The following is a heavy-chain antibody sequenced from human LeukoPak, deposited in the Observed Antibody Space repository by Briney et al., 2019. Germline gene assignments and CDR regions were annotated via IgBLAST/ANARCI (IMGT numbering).Heavy chain of an antibody. CDR1: GFTFSSYS. J-gene: IGHJ4*02. V-gene: IGHV3-21*01. CDR3: ARDGAGSPFDY. Sequence: GGSLRLSCAASGFTFSSYSMNWVRQAPGKGLEWVSSISSSSSYTYYADSVKGRFTISRDNAKNSLYLQMNSLRAEDTAVYYCARDGAGSPFDYWGQGTLVTVSS. D-gene: IGHD3-10*01. CDR2: ISSSSSYT.